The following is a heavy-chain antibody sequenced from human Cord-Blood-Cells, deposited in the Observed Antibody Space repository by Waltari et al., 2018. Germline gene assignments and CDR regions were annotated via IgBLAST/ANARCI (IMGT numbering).Heavy chain of an antibody. D-gene: IGHD4-17*01. CDR2: IYHSGST. CDR3: ARVPMTTVTPYYFDY. J-gene: IGHJ4*02. CDR1: GGSISSRGYS. Sequence: QLQLQESGPGLVKPSQPLSLTCAVSGGSISSRGYSWRWIPPPPGKGLEWIGYIYHSGSTYYNPSLKSRVTMSVDRSKNQFSRKLSSVTAADTAVYYCARVPMTTVTPYYFDYWGQGTLVTVSS. V-gene: IGHV4-30-2*01.